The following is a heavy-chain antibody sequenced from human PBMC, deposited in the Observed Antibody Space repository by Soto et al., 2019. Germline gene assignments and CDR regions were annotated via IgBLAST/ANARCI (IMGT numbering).Heavy chain of an antibody. CDR3: ATQIDTVMVFRD. Sequence: QVQLVQSGAEVKKPGASVKVSCKAADKTFLSYGISWVRQGPGQGLEWQGWISPYNGNTNYAQKLQGRDTMTTDTSMSTAYMELRSLRSDDTAVYYCATQIDTVMVFRDWGQGTLVTVSS. CDR1: DKTFLSYG. CDR2: ISPYNGNT. V-gene: IGHV1-18*01. J-gene: IGHJ4*02. D-gene: IGHD5-18*01.